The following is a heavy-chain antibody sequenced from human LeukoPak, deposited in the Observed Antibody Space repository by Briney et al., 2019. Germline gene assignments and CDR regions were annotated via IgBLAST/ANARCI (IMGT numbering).Heavy chain of an antibody. CDR2: IYYSGST. CDR1: GGSISSGDYY. Sequence: SETLSLTCTVSGGSISSGDYYWSWIRQPPGKGLEWIGYIYYSGSTYYNPSLKSRVTISVDTSKNQFSLKLSSVTAADTAVYFCARPLYVDWYFDLWGRGTLVTVSS. V-gene: IGHV4-30-4*01. CDR3: ARPLYVDWYFDL. D-gene: IGHD5/OR15-5a*01. J-gene: IGHJ2*01.